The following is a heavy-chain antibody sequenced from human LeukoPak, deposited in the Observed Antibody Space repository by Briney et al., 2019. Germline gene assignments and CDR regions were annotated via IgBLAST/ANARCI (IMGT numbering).Heavy chain of an antibody. V-gene: IGHV3-23*01. Sequence: PGGSLRLSCPASALTFNDYSMYWVRQAQGKGLEWVSGIRAGGGSTFYAGSVKGRFTIARDNSKKTACRQINRLRVEDTSVYFCSLPQYHVMDVWGQGPTVSVSS. J-gene: IGHJ6*02. CDR2: IRAGGGST. CDR3: SLPQYHVMDV. CDR1: ALTFNDYS. D-gene: IGHD2/OR15-2a*01.